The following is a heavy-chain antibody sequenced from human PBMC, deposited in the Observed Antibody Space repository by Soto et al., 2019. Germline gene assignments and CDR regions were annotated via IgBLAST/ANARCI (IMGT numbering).Heavy chain of an antibody. V-gene: IGHV3-30-3*01. CDR3: ARDHSSLVVSAALFDF. CDR1: GFIFSDKA. CDR2: VSYDGSVK. D-gene: IGHD2-8*02. Sequence: VGSLRLSCVASGFIFSDKALHWVRQAPGKGLEWVTVVSYDGSVKFYADSVKGRFTISRDNSKNTLYLQMNSLRPEDTAVYYCARDHSSLVVSAALFDFWGQGTLVTVSS. J-gene: IGHJ4*02.